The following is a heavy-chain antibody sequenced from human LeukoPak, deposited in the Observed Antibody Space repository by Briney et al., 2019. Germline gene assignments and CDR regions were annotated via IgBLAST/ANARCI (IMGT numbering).Heavy chain of an antibody. Sequence: GGSLRLSCAASGLTFSGSAMHWVRQASGKGLEWVGRIRSKANSYATAYAASVKGRFTISRDDSKNTAYLQMNSLKTEDTAVYYCTRLSYYYDSSGPYYFDYWGQGTLVTVSS. J-gene: IGHJ4*02. CDR1: GLTFSGSA. CDR3: TRLSYYYDSSGPYYFDY. D-gene: IGHD3-22*01. V-gene: IGHV3-73*01. CDR2: IRSKANSYAT.